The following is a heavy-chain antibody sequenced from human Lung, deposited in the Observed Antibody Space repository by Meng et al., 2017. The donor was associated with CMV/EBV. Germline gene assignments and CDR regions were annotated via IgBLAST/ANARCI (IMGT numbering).Heavy chain of an antibody. J-gene: IGHJ1*01. CDR1: GDSITNHNW. CDR2: IPHRGSS. CDR3: LRRSGGSV. V-gene: IGHV4-4*02. Sequence: QVPLREVGPALGKPSEPLSLTCAVSGDSITNHNWWAWVRQPPGKGLEWIGEIPHRGSSAYNPSLKSRVSMSIDKSKNQFSLKLTSVTAADTAVYHCLRRSGGSVWGQGTLVTVSS. D-gene: IGHD3-10*01.